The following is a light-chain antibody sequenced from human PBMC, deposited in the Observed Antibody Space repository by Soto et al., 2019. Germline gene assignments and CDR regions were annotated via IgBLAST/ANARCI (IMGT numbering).Light chain of an antibody. Sequence: DIVMTQSPGTLSLSPGERATLSCRASQSVSSSYLAWYQQKPGQAPRLLIYGASNRATGIPARFSGSGSGTDFTLTISSLEPEDFAVYYCQQRSNWPTFGGGTKVDI. V-gene: IGKV3D-20*02. CDR1: QSVSSSY. CDR3: QQRSNWPT. J-gene: IGKJ4*01. CDR2: GAS.